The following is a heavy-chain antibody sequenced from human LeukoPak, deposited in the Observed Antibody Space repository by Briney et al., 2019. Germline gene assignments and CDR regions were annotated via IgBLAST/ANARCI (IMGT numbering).Heavy chain of an antibody. J-gene: IGHJ6*02. Sequence: AGGSLRLSCAASGFTFSSYAMHWVRQAPGKGLEYVSAISSNGGSTYYANSVKGRFTISRDNSKNTMYLQMGSLRAADMAVYYWARVTPPYYDPNSYYYGMDVWGQGTTVTVSS. CDR2: ISSNGGST. D-gene: IGHD3-22*01. CDR3: ARVTPPYYDPNSYYYGMDV. CDR1: GFTFSSYA. V-gene: IGHV3-64*01.